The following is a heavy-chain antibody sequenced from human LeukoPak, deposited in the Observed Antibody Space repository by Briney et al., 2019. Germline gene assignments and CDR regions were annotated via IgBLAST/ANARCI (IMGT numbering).Heavy chain of an antibody. D-gene: IGHD5-18*01. CDR3: ARKGYSYGFWFDH. J-gene: IGHJ5*02. V-gene: IGHV4-34*01. CDR2: INHSGST. Sequence: PGGSLRLSCAVYGGSFSGYYWSWIRQPPGKGLEWIGEINHSGSTNYNPSLKSRVTISVDTSKNQFSLKLSSVTAADTAVYYCARKGYSYGFWFDHWGQGTLVTVSS. CDR1: GGSFSGYY.